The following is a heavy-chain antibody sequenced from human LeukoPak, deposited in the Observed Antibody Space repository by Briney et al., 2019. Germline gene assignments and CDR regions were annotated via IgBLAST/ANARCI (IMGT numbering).Heavy chain of an antibody. D-gene: IGHD6-13*01. CDR3: ASTHGEQQLEAFDI. J-gene: IGHJ3*02. Sequence: GIIPIFGTATYAQKFQGRVTITADESTSTAYMELSSLRSEDTAVYYCASTHGEQQLEAFDIWGQGTMVTVSS. CDR2: IIPIFGTA. V-gene: IGHV1-69*01.